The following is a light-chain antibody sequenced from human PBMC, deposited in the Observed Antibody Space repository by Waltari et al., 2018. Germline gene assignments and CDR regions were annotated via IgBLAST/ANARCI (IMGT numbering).Light chain of an antibody. J-gene: IGLJ2*01. CDR1: SLRSYY. V-gene: IGLV3-19*01. CDR3: NSRDSSGNHVV. CDR2: GKH. Sequence: SSELTQDPAVSVALGQTVRITCQGDSLRSYYASWYQQKQGQAPVLVIYGKHNRPSGIPHRFSGSSSGNTAALTMTGAQAEDEADYYWNSRDSSGNHVVFGGGTKLTVL.